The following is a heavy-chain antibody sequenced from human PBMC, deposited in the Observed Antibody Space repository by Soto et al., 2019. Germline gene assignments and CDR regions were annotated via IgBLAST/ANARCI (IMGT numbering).Heavy chain of an antibody. CDR2: INPGDSDT. CDR1: GYSFTSYW. Sequence: PGESLKISCKGSGYSFTSYWIGWVRQMPGKGLGWMGIINPGDSDTRYSPSFQGQVSISADKSISTAYLQWSSLKASDSAMYFCARARLLRNHYYYGMDVWGQGTTVTVSS. V-gene: IGHV5-51*01. D-gene: IGHD3-3*01. CDR3: ARARLLRNHYYYGMDV. J-gene: IGHJ6*02.